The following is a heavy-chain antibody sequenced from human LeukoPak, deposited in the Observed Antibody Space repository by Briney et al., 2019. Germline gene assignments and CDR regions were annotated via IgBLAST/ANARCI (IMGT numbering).Heavy chain of an antibody. J-gene: IGHJ4*02. CDR2: IYYSGTT. V-gene: IGHV4-59*02. Sequence: RTSETLSLTCTVSGASVSSYYWSWVRQPPGKGLGWIGYIYYSGTTNYNPSLKSRVTISVDTSKNQFSPKLSSVTAADTAVYYCARGVYIAAAQYAYWGQGTLVTVSS. CDR1: GASVSSYY. D-gene: IGHD6-13*01. CDR3: ARGVYIAAAQYAY.